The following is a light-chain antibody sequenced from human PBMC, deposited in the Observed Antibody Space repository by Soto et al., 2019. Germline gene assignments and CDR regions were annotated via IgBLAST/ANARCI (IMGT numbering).Light chain of an antibody. CDR1: QDISDY. CDR3: QKYHSVPLT. J-gene: IGKJ4*01. CDR2: GAS. Sequence: DIEMTQSPSSLSASLGAGVTITCRASQDISDYLAWYQQKPGKGPKLLIYGASTLQSGVPSRFSGGGSGTDFSLLISSLQPEEAATYYCQKYHSVPLTFGGGTKVEIK. V-gene: IGKV1-27*01.